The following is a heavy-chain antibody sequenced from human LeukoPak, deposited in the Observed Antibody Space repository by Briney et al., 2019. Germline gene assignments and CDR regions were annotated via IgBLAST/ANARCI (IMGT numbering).Heavy chain of an antibody. CDR3: ARDGTAAGLYFDL. CDR1: GFTFSSYW. Sequence: GGSLRLSCAVSGFTFSSYWMNWVRQAPGRGLEWVASIRQDGGEKSYVDSVKGRFTISRDNTKNSLYLQMSSLRAEDTAVYYCARDGTAAGLYFDLWGQGTLVTVSS. J-gene: IGHJ4*01. CDR2: IRQDGGEK. V-gene: IGHV3-7*01. D-gene: IGHD6-13*01.